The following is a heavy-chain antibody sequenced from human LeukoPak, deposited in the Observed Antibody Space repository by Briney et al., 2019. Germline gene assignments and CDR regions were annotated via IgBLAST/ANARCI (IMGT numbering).Heavy chain of an antibody. CDR2: LSYDGSNK. Sequence: GGSLRLSCASSGFTFSNYAMHWVRRAPAKGLAGVAVLSYDGSNKYYADSVKGRFTISRDNSKSTLYPQMNSLRAEDTAIYYCARGTIFGVVVKGHMDVWGKGTTVTVSS. D-gene: IGHD3-3*01. CDR1: GFTFSNYA. CDR3: ARGTIFGVVVKGHMDV. V-gene: IGHV3-30*04. J-gene: IGHJ6*03.